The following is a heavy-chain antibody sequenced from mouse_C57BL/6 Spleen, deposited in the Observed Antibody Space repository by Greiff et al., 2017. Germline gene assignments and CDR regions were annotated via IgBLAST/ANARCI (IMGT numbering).Heavy chain of an antibody. Sequence: QVQLQQSGAELVKPGASVKLSCKASGYTFTEYTIHWVKQRSGQGLEWIGWFYPGSGSIKYNEKFKDKATLTADKSSSTVYMELSRLTSEDSAVYFCARHEVRGIDYYYGSMDYWGQGTSVTVSS. D-gene: IGHD1-1*01. CDR3: ARHEVRGIDYYYGSMDY. J-gene: IGHJ4*01. V-gene: IGHV1-62-2*01. CDR1: GYTFTEYT. CDR2: FYPGSGSI.